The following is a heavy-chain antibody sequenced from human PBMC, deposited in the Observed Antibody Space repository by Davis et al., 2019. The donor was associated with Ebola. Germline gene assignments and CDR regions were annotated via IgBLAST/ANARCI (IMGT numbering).Heavy chain of an antibody. CDR3: AKEQPQYYYDSSGYSIRYYFDY. CDR1: GFTFSSYS. CDR2: ISSSSSYI. J-gene: IGHJ4*02. D-gene: IGHD3-22*01. V-gene: IGHV3-21*04. Sequence: PGGSLRLSCAASGFTFSSYSMNWVRQAPGKGLEWVSSISSSSSYIYYADSVKGRFTISRDNAKNSLYLQMNSLRAEDTAVYYCAKEQPQYYYDSSGYSIRYYFDYWGQGTLVTVSS.